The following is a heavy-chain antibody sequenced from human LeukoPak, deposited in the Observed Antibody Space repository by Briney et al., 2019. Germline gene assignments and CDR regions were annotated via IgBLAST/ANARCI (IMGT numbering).Heavy chain of an antibody. Sequence: QAGGSLRLSCAASGFTFSNYAMSWVRQAPGKGLEWVSTISGSGGNTYYTDSVKGRFTISRDNSKSTLFLQMNSLRAEDTAVYYCARGAYCSGGRCPGAFDIWGQGTMVTVSS. CDR1: GFTFSNYA. D-gene: IGHD2-15*01. CDR2: ISGSGGNT. CDR3: ARGAYCSGGRCPGAFDI. V-gene: IGHV3-23*01. J-gene: IGHJ3*02.